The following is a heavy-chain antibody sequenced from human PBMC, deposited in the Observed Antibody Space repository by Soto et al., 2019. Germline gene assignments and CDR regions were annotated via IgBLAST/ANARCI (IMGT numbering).Heavy chain of an antibody. CDR2: IDPTGSDT. J-gene: IGHJ4*02. D-gene: IGHD5-12*01. CDR3: ARFYTTTWPPGVDF. CDR1: GYNFLNYW. V-gene: IGHV5-10-1*01. Sequence: AGQPLKVSWKGAGYNFLNYWINWVRQMPGKGLEWMGRIDPTGSDTNYSPSFRGHVIISADKSISTAYLQWSSLKASDTAMYFCARFYTTTWPPGVDFSAEGTLVTVSS.